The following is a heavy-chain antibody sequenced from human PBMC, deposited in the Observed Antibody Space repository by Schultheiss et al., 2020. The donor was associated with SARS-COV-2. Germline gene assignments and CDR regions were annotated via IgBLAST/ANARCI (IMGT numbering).Heavy chain of an antibody. CDR3: AKQGADCSGGVCYAPFDS. V-gene: IGHV3-23*01. CDR1: GFTFDDYA. J-gene: IGHJ4*02. Sequence: GGSLRLSCAASGFTFDDYAMHWVRQAPGKGLEWVSTMSGSGGATYYADSVKGRFTISRDNSKNTLYLQMNSLRAEDTAVYFCAKQGADCSGGVCYAPFDSWGQGTLVTVSS. CDR2: MSGSGGAT. D-gene: IGHD2-8*02.